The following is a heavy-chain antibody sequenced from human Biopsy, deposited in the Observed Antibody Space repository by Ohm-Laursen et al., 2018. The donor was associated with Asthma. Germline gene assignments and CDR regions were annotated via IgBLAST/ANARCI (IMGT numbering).Heavy chain of an antibody. D-gene: IGHD6-19*01. CDR2: IYFSGST. V-gene: IGHV4-59*12. CDR1: GDSISSYY. Sequence: SETLSLTCTVSGDSISSYYWSWIRQPPGKGLEWIGYIYFSGSTNYNPSLKSRVTISVDTSKNQFSLKLSSVTAADTAVYYCASGGIAVAGPSHYYYYGMDVWGQGTTVTVSS. CDR3: ASGGIAVAGPSHYYYYGMDV. J-gene: IGHJ6*02.